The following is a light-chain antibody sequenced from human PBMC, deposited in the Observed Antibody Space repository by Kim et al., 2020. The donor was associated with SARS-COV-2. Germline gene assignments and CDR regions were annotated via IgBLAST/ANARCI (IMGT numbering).Light chain of an antibody. CDR3: QQYDRDST. CDR2: DAS. J-gene: IGKJ1*01. Sequence: SASVGERVTITCRASQSISTWLAWYQQKLGKAPKLLIFDASNLESGVPPRFSGSGSGTEFTLTISSLQPDDVATYYCQQYDRDSTFGQGTKVDIK. V-gene: IGKV1-5*01. CDR1: QSISTW.